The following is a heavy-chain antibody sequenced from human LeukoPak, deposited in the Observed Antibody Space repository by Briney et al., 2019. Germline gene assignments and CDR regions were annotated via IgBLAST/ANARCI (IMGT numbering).Heavy chain of an antibody. Sequence: SETLSLTCTVSGGSISNINYYWAWIRQPPGTGLEWIGTIYYSGSTYYNSSLKSRVTMSLDTSRNQFSLKLSSVTAADTAVYYCARVWGVAVAGSYYYYGMDVWGQGTTVTVSS. CDR2: IYYSGST. CDR1: GGSISNINYY. CDR3: ARVWGVAVAGSYYYYGMDV. D-gene: IGHD6-19*01. V-gene: IGHV4-39*07. J-gene: IGHJ6*02.